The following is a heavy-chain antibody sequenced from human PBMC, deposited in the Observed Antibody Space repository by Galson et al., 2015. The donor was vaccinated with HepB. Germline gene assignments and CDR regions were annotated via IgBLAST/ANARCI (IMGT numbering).Heavy chain of an antibody. Sequence: SLRLSCAASGFGFDTHAMSWVRQAPGKGLEWISGISGHGDSTFYGGSVKGRFTVARDNARNTVSLQMTSLTAEDSAVYFCATTKFGNGAYWTFEIWGPGTLVTVSS. V-gene: IGHV3-23*01. CDR3: ATTKFGNGAYWTFEI. CDR2: ISGHGDST. D-gene: IGHD2-8*01. J-gene: IGHJ3*02. CDR1: GFGFDTHA.